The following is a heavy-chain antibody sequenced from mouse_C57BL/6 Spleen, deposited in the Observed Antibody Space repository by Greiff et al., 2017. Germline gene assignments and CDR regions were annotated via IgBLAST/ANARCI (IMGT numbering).Heavy chain of an antibody. Sequence: EVQLQQSGAELVRPGASVKLSCTASGFNIKDAYMHWVKQRPEQGLEWIGWIDPENGDTEYASKFQGKATITADTSSNTAYLQLSSLTSEDTAVYDWTQRGYDLSYWGQGTTLTASS. CDR3: TQRGYDLSY. CDR1: GFNIKDAY. D-gene: IGHD2-4*01. J-gene: IGHJ2*01. CDR2: IDPENGDT. V-gene: IGHV14-4*01.